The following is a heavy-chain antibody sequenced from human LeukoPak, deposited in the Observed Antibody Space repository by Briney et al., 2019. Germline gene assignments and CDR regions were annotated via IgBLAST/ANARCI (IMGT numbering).Heavy chain of an antibody. CDR1: GFTFGDYA. CDR3: TRGGYSGYVTFDY. D-gene: IGHD5-12*01. CDR2: IRSKAYGGTT. V-gene: IGHV3-49*03. Sequence: GGSLRLSCTASGFTFGDYAMSWFRQAPGKGPEWVGFIRSKAYGGTTEYAASVKGRFTISRDDSKSIAYLQMNSLKTEDTAVYYCTRGGYSGYVTFDYWGQGTLVTVSS. J-gene: IGHJ4*02.